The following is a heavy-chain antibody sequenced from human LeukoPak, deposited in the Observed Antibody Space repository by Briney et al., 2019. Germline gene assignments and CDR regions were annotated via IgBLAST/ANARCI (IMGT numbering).Heavy chain of an antibody. CDR1: GGSISSGGYY. CDR2: IYYIGST. J-gene: IGHJ4*02. CDR3: ARTYCSSGSCRLDY. V-gene: IGHV4-31*03. Sequence: SETLSLTCTVSGGSISSGGYYWSWIRQHPGKGLEWIGYIYYIGSTYYNPSLKSRVAISVDTSKNQFSLKLSSVTAADTAVYSCARTYCSSGSCRLDYWGQGTLVTVSS. D-gene: IGHD2-15*01.